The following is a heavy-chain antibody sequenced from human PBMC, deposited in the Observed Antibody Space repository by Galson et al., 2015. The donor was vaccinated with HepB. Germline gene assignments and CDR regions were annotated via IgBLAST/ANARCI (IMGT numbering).Heavy chain of an antibody. CDR3: ARRPIVIVPTAEYYLDH. CDR2: ISSGSSLI. Sequence: SLRLSCAASGFDFRNHNMAWVRQTPGKGLEWISHISSGSSLIYYADSVKGRFTISRDNAKNSLFLQMSSLRDDDTAVYFCARRPIVIVPTAEYYLDHWGRGVLVTVSS. J-gene: IGHJ4*02. CDR1: GFDFRNHN. V-gene: IGHV3-48*02. D-gene: IGHD2-21*01.